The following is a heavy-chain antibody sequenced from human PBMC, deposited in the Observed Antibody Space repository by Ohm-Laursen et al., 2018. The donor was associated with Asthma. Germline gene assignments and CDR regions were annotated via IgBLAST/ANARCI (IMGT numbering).Heavy chain of an antibody. CDR1: GDPISDTYT. D-gene: IGHD1-1*01. CDR2: ISYSGTP. V-gene: IGHV4-39*01. CDR3: LRSRTRGAFDY. Sequence: TLSLTCTVSGDPISDTYTWGWVRQPPGKGLEYIGTISYSGTPYDNPSLRSRVTISEDTSKNQFSLKVSSVTAADTAVYYCLRSRTRGAFDYWGQGRLVTVSS. J-gene: IGHJ4*02.